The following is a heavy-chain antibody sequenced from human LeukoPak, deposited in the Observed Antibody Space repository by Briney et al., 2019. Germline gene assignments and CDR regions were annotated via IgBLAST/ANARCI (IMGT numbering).Heavy chain of an antibody. D-gene: IGHD3-22*01. V-gene: IGHV1-69*04. J-gene: IGHJ4*02. Sequence: GASVKVSCKASGGTFSSYAISWVRQAPGQGLEWMGRIIPILGIANYAQKFQGRVTITADKSTSTAYMELSSLRSEDTAVYYCARDLPEDSSGYFDYWGQGTLVTVSS. CDR1: GGTFSSYA. CDR3: ARDLPEDSSGYFDY. CDR2: IIPILGIA.